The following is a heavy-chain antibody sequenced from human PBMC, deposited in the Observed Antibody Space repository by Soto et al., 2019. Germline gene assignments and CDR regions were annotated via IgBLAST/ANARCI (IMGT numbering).Heavy chain of an antibody. CDR3: ARVVVGAYHFDY. D-gene: IGHD2-15*01. CDR1: GFTFSSYW. V-gene: IGHV3-74*01. CDR2: INSDGSTT. Sequence: EVQLVESGGGSVQPGGSLRLSCAASGFTFSSYWMHWVRQAPGKGLVWVSRINSDGSTTSYADPVKGRFTISRDNAKNTLYLQMNSLRAEDTAVYYCARVVVGAYHFDYWGQGTLVTVSS. J-gene: IGHJ4*02.